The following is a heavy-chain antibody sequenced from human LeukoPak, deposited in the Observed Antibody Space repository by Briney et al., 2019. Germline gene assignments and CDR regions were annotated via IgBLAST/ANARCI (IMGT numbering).Heavy chain of an antibody. V-gene: IGHV3-30-3*01. Sequence: GGSLRLSCAASGFTFSSYAMHWVRQAPGKGLEWVAVISYDGSNKYYADSVKGRFTISRDNSKNTLYLQMNSLRAEDTAVYYCARDSLGYCSGGSCYSKNWFDPWGQGTLVTVSS. J-gene: IGHJ5*02. CDR2: ISYDGSNK. CDR1: GFTFSSYA. D-gene: IGHD2-15*01. CDR3: ARDSLGYCSGGSCYSKNWFDP.